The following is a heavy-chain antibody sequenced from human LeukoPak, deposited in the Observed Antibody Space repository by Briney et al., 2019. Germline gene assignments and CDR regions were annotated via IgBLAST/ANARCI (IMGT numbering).Heavy chain of an antibody. D-gene: IGHD2-8*02. J-gene: IGHJ6*03. CDR3: ARDKYWYYYYYYMDV. CDR1: GFTFSTYW. V-gene: IGHV3-7*01. Sequence: GGSLRLSCAASGFTFSTYWMSWVRQAPGKGLEWVANIKQDGSEKYYVDSVKGRFTISRDNAKNSLYLQMNSLRAEDTAVYYCARDKYWYYYYYYMDVWGKGTTVTVSS. CDR2: IKQDGSEK.